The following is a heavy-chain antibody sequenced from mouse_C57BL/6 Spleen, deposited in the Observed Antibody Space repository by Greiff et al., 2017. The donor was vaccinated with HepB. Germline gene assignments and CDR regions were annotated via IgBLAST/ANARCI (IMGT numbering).Heavy chain of an antibody. Sequence: VKLVESGAELVKPGASVKISCKASGYAFSSYWMNWVKQRPGKGLEWIGQIYPGDGDTNYNGKFKGKATLTADKSSSTAYMQLSSLTSEDSAVYFCARNGLYDGYYLDYWGQGTTLTVSS. CDR2: IYPGDGDT. CDR3: ARNGLYDGYYLDY. CDR1: GYAFSSYW. J-gene: IGHJ2*01. V-gene: IGHV1-80*01. D-gene: IGHD2-3*01.